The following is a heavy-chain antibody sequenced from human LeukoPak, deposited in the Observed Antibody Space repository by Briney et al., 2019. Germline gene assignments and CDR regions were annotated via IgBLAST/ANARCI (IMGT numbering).Heavy chain of an antibody. CDR2: IKQDGSEK. CDR1: GSTFSNSW. J-gene: IGHJ4*02. V-gene: IGHV3-7*05. CDR3: ARDGRPSY. Sequence: GGSLRLSCAASGSTFSNSWMSWVRQAPGKGLEWVASIKQDGSEKYYVDSVKGRFTISRDNAKNSLYLQMNSLRGEDTAVYYCARDGRPSYWGQGTLVTVSS.